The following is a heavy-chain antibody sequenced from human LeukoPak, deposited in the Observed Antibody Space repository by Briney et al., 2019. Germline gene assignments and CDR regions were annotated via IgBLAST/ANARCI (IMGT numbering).Heavy chain of an antibody. V-gene: IGHV4-39*01. CDR2: IYYSGST. CDR1: GPSFGSRTYD. Sequence: SETLSLTCPVAGPSFGSRTYDWAWIRQPPGKGPEGMGGIYYSGSTYYNPSLKSRVTMSADTSTNHFSLKLSSVTAADTAVYYCARHAGGISATGTRPFDYWGQGTLVTVSS. CDR3: ARHAGGISATGTRPFDY. D-gene: IGHD6-13*01. J-gene: IGHJ4*02.